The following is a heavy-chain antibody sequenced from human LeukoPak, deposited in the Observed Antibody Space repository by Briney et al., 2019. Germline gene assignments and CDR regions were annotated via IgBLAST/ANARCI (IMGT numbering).Heavy chain of an antibody. CDR1: GYTFTGYY. CDR2: INPNSGGT. D-gene: IGHD6-13*01. V-gene: IGHV1-2*02. J-gene: IGHJ5*02. Sequence: GASVKVSCKASGYTFTGYYMHWVRQAPGQGLEWMGWINPNSGGTNYAQKFQGRVTMTRDTSISTAYMELSRLRSDDTAVYYCARDRRRIAAAGNSMSWFDPWGQGTLVTVSS. CDR3: ARDRRRIAAAGNSMSWFDP.